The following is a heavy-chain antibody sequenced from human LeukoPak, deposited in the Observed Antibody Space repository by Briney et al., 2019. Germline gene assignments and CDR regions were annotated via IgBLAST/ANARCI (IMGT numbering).Heavy chain of an antibody. J-gene: IGHJ6*02. CDR1: GGSISSGGYY. Sequence: SETLSLTCTVSGGSISSGGYYWSWIRQHPGKGLEWIGYIYYSGSTYYNPSLESRVTISVDTSKNQFSLKLSSVTAADTAVYYCARGSRIYGMDVWGQGTTVTVSS. CDR2: IYYSGST. V-gene: IGHV4-31*03. D-gene: IGHD2-15*01. CDR3: ARGSRIYGMDV.